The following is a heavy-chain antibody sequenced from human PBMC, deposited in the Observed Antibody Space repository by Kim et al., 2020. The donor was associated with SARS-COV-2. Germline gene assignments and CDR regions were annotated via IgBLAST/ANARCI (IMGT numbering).Heavy chain of an antibody. CDR2: ISGSGGST. D-gene: IGHD6-19*01. J-gene: IGHJ4*02. Sequence: GGSLRLSCAASGFTFSSYAMSLVRQAPGKGLEWVSAISGSGGSTYYADSVKGRFTISRDNSKNTLYLQMNSLRAEDTAVYYCAKDQPIIAVADTAFDYWGQGTLVTVSS. CDR3: AKDQPIIAVADTAFDY. CDR1: GFTFSSYA. V-gene: IGHV3-23*01.